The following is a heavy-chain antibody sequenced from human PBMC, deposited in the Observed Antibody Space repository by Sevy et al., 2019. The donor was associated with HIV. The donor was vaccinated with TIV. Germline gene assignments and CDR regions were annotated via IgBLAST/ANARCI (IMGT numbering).Heavy chain of an antibody. J-gene: IGHJ4*02. Sequence: GGSLRLSCAASGFTFSNYEMNWLRQAPGKGLEWVSYISSSGNTVYYAEAVKGRFTISRDNAKNSLYLQMKSLRVEDTAVYYCAEYFYWGQGALVTVSS. CDR2: ISSSGNTV. CDR1: GFTFSNYE. V-gene: IGHV3-48*03. CDR3: AEYFY.